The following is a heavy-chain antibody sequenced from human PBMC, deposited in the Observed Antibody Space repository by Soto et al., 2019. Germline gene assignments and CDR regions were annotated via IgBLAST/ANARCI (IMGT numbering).Heavy chain of an antibody. CDR1: GFTFSDYA. V-gene: IGHV3-30*03. CDR3: VRDMQLWRLDS. Sequence: GGSLRLSYAAFGFTFSDYAMHWVRQAPGKGLEWVAVVSHDGRNTHYVDSVKGRFTISRDNAKNTLYLHMNSLRAEDTAVYYCVRDMQLWRLDSWGQGILVTVSS. D-gene: IGHD2-21*01. CDR2: VSHDGRNT. J-gene: IGHJ4*02.